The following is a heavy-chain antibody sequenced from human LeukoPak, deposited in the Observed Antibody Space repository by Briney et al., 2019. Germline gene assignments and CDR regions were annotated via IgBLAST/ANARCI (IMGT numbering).Heavy chain of an antibody. CDR1: GYTFTGYY. V-gene: IGHV1-2*02. D-gene: IGHD6-13*01. CDR3: ARGYSRSWYDPPDY. J-gene: IGHJ4*02. Sequence: ASVKVSCKASGYTFTGYYMHWVRQAPGQGLEWMGWINPNSGGTNYAQKFQGRVTMTRDTSISTAYMELSRLRSDDTAVYYCARGYSRSWYDPPDYWGQGTLVTVSS. CDR2: INPNSGGT.